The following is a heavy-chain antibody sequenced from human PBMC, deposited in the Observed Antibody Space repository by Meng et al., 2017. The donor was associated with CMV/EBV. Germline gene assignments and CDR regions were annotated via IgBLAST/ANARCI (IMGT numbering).Heavy chain of an antibody. J-gene: IGHJ5*02. Sequence: GGSLRLSCAASGFTFSSYWMSWVRQAPGKGLEWVANIKQDGSEKYYVDSVKGRFTISRDNAKNSLYLQMNSLRAEDTAVYYCARGPSSYSSSWYRWFDPWGQGTLVTVSS. CDR1: GFTFSSYW. V-gene: IGHV3-7*01. D-gene: IGHD6-13*01. CDR3: ARGPSSYSSSWYRWFDP. CDR2: IKQDGSEK.